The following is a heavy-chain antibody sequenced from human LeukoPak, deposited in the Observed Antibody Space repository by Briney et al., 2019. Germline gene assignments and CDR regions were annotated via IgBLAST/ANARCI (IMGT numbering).Heavy chain of an antibody. Sequence: SETLSLTCAVYGGSFSGYYWSWIRQPPGKGLEWIGEINHSGSTNHNPSLKSRVTISVDTSKNQFSLKLSSVTAADTAVYYCASDRGYSYGFDYWGQGSLVTVS. CDR1: GGSFSGYY. CDR2: INHSGST. J-gene: IGHJ4*02. CDR3: ASDRGYSYGFDY. D-gene: IGHD5-18*01. V-gene: IGHV4-34*01.